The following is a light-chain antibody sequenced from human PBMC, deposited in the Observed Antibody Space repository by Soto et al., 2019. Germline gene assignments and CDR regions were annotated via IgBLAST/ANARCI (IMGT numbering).Light chain of an antibody. V-gene: IGKV3-11*01. CDR3: QQRSNWHT. CDR2: DAS. CDR1: QSVSRS. Sequence: EIVLTQSPATLSLSPGDRATLSCRASQSVSRSLAWYQQKPGQAPRLLIYDASNRATGIPARFSGSGSGTDFTLTISSLEPEDFAVYYCQQRSNWHTFGQGTKLEIK. J-gene: IGKJ2*01.